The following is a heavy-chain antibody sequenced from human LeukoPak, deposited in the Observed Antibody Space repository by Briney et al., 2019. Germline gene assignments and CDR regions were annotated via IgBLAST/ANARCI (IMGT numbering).Heavy chain of an antibody. J-gene: IGHJ4*02. CDR2: VSGNGGTT. Sequence: SGGSLRLSCSASGFTFSRYPMHWVRQAPGKGLEYVSAVSGNGGTTYYADSVKGRFTIFRDNSKNTLYLQMSSLRPEDTAVYYCARVRYFDWFIRPVDYWGQGTLVTVSS. CDR3: ARVRYFDWFIRPVDY. D-gene: IGHD3-9*01. V-gene: IGHV3-64D*06. CDR1: GFTFSRYP.